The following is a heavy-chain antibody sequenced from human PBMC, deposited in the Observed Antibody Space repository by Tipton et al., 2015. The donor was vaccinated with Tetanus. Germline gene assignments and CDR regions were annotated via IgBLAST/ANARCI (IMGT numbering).Heavy chain of an antibody. J-gene: IGHJ5*02. Sequence: TLSLTCTVSGGFSSGDYYWSWIRQSPDKGLEWLGDVIYDGTSYYNPSLNSRVKISLDTSMNQVSLTLTSVTAADTALYYCARGVPYSTTMGSDWFDPWGQGTLVTVSS. CDR3: ARGVPYSTTMGSDWFDP. CDR2: VIYDGTS. V-gene: IGHV4-30-4*01. D-gene: IGHD2-2*01. CDR1: GGFSSGDYY.